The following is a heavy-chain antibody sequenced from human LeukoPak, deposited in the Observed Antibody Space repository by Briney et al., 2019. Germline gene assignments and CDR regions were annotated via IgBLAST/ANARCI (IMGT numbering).Heavy chain of an antibody. J-gene: IGHJ6*03. V-gene: IGHV4-4*07. CDR3: ARVEDGTTLGYYYYYYMDV. CDR2: IYTSGST. CDR1: GGSISSYY. D-gene: IGHD1-14*01. Sequence: SETLSLTCTVSGGSISSYYWSWIRQPAGKGLEWIGRIYTSGSTNYNPSLKSRVTMSVDTSKNQFSLKLSSVTAADTAVYYCARVEDGTTLGYYYYYYMDVWGKGTTVTVSS.